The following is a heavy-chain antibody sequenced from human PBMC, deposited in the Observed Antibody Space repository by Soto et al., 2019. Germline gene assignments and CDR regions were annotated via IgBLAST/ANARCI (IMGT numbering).Heavy chain of an antibody. J-gene: IGHJ6*02. CDR1: GFTFSSYG. V-gene: IGHV3-30*18. CDR2: ILYDGSNK. Sequence: GGSLRLSCSASGFTFSSYGIHWVRPAPGKGLEWVAVILYDGSNKYYADSVKGRFTISRDNSKNTLYLQMNSLRAEDTAVYYCAKDRDFWSGYYRRHYYYGMDVWGQGTTVTVSS. D-gene: IGHD3-3*01. CDR3: AKDRDFWSGYYRRHYYYGMDV.